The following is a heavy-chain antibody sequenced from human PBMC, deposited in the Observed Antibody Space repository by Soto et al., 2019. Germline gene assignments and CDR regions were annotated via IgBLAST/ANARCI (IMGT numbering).Heavy chain of an antibody. CDR3: VKNSGCFNT. CDR2: IDGSGGIP. D-gene: IGHD3-10*01. CDR1: GFTFGTTD. V-gene: IGHV3-23*01. Sequence: QLLQSGGGLVQPGGSLTLSCAASGFTFGTTDMSWVRQAPGAGLEWVSTIDGSGGIPYYADSVKGRFTISRDNARNAVYVQMSSQRGDDTALYYCVKNSGCFNTWGQGALVTVSS. J-gene: IGHJ5*02.